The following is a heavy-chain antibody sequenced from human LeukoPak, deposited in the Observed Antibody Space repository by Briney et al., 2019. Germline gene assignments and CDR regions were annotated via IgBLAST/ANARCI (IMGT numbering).Heavy chain of an antibody. D-gene: IGHD3-22*01. CDR3: ARAREEYYYDSSGYYYGYFDY. V-gene: IGHV3-66*01. Sequence: GSLRLSCAASGFTVSSNYMSWVRQAPGKGLEWVSVIYSGGSTYYADSVKGRFTISRDNSKNTLYLQMNSLRAEDTAVYYCARAREEYYYDSSGYYYGYFDYWGQGTLVTVSS. J-gene: IGHJ4*02. CDR1: GFTVSSNY. CDR2: IYSGGST.